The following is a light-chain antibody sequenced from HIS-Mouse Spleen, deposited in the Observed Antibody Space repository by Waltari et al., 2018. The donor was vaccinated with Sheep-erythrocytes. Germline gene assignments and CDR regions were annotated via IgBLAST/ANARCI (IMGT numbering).Light chain of an antibody. CDR1: VLAKKY. J-gene: IGLJ3*02. V-gene: IGLV3-27*01. Sequence: SYELTQPSSVSVSPGQTARITCSGDVLAKKYARWFQQKPGQAPVLVIYKDSERPSGLPERFAGYSSGTTVTLTISGAQVEDEADYYCYSAADNNLVFGGGTKLTVL. CDR3: YSAADNNLV. CDR2: KDS.